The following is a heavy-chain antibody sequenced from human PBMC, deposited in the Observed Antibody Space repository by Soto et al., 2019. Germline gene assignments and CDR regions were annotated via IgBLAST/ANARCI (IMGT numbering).Heavy chain of an antibody. D-gene: IGHD2-15*01. CDR3: ARGDVSNLRDNAFDI. Sequence: QVQLVQSGAEVKKPGSSVKVSCKASGGTFSSYAISWVRQAPGQGLEWMGGIIPIFGTANYAQKFQGRVTITADEYTSTDYTELRRVRDEETAVYYSARGDVSNLRDNAFDIWGEGTMFTVSS. CDR1: GGTFSSYA. V-gene: IGHV1-69*01. J-gene: IGHJ3*02. CDR2: IIPIFGTA.